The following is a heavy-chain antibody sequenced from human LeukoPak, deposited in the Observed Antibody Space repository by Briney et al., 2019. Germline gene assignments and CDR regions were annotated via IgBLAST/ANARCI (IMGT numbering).Heavy chain of an antibody. CDR1: GYTFTSYA. CDR3: ARANGVRGKSLYYFDY. CDR2: INTNTGNP. Sequence: ASVKVSCKASGYTFTSYAMNWVRQAPGQGLEWMGWINTNTGNPTYAQGFTGRFVFSLDTSVSTAYLQISSLKAEGTAVYYCARANGVRGKSLYYFDYWGQGTLVTVSS. V-gene: IGHV7-4-1*02. J-gene: IGHJ4*02. D-gene: IGHD3-10*01.